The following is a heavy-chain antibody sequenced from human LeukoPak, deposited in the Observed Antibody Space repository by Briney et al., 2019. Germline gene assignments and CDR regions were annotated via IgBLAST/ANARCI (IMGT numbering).Heavy chain of an antibody. V-gene: IGHV4-34*01. J-gene: IGHJ5*02. CDR3: ARRISWFDP. Sequence: PSETLSLTCAVYGGSFSGYYWSWIRQPPGKGLEWIGEINHSGSTNYNPSLKSRVAISVDTSKNQFSLKLSSVTAANTAVYYCARRISWFDPWGQGTLVTVSS. D-gene: IGHD3-3*02. CDR2: INHSGST. CDR1: GGSFSGYY.